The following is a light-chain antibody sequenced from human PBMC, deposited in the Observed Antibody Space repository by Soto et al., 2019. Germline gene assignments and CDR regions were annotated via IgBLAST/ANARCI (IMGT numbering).Light chain of an antibody. CDR2: GAS. J-gene: IGKJ5*01. CDR1: QSIRSD. Sequence: EIVMTQPPASLSVSPGERVTLSCRASQSIRSDLAWYQHKPGQAPRLLMYGASTRATGTPARFSGSGSGTEFTLTISSLQSEDFAVYFCHQYNNWPPITFGQGTRLEIK. CDR3: HQYNNWPPIT. V-gene: IGKV3-15*01.